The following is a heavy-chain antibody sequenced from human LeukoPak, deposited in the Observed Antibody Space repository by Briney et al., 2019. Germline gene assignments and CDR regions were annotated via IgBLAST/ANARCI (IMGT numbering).Heavy chain of an antibody. CDR1: GFTFSSYW. CDR2: IKQDRNDI. V-gene: IGHV3-7*01. J-gene: IGHJ4*02. Sequence: GGSLRLSCAASGFTFSSYWMSWVRQAPGKGLERVAIIKQDRNDIYYVDSVKGRFTISRDNAENSVYRQMNSLRAEDTAVYYCATGRGENWGQGTLVTVSS. CDR3: ATGRGEN. D-gene: IGHD3-16*01.